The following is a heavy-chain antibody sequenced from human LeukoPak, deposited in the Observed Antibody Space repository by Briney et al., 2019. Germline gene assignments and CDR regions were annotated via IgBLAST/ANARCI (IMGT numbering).Heavy chain of an antibody. V-gene: IGHV3-30*03. Sequence: GGSLRLSCAASGFTFSSYGMHWVRQAPGKGLEWVAVISYDGSNKYYADSVKGRFTISRDNSKNTLYLQMNSLRAEDTAVYYCATGVDTAMVYPFDYWGQGTLVTVSS. D-gene: IGHD5-18*01. CDR3: ATGVDTAMVYPFDY. CDR2: ISYDGSNK. CDR1: GFTFSSYG. J-gene: IGHJ4*02.